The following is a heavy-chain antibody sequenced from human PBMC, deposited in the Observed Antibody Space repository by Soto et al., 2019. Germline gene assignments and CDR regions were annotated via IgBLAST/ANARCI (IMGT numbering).Heavy chain of an antibody. D-gene: IGHD3-10*01. CDR2: ISSTSSTK. Sequence: PGGSLRLSCAGSGFTFSSHAMTWVRQAPGKGLEWVSFISSTSSTKDYADSVKGRFTISRDNAKNSVYLQMNSLRDGDTAVYYCAGRITMVRGPYYYYGMDVWGQGTTVTVSS. CDR3: AGRITMVRGPYYYYGMDV. J-gene: IGHJ6*02. V-gene: IGHV3-48*02. CDR1: GFTFSSHA.